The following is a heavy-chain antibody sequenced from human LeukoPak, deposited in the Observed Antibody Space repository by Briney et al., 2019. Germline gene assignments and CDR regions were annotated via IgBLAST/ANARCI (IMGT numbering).Heavy chain of an antibody. CDR2: ISSSSYI. Sequence: GGSLRLSCAASGFTFSSYSMNWVRQAPGKGLEWVSSISSSSYIYYADSAKGRFTISRDNAKNSLYLQMNSLRAEDTAVYYCAIGSYVLEWLFDYWGLGTLVTVSS. V-gene: IGHV3-21*01. CDR3: AIGSYVLEWLFDY. D-gene: IGHD3-3*01. CDR1: GFTFSSYS. J-gene: IGHJ4*02.